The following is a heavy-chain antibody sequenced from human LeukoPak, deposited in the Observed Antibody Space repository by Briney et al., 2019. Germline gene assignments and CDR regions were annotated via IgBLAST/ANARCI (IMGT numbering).Heavy chain of an antibody. CDR1: GGSISSSSYY. Sequence: PSETLSLTCTVSGGSISSSSYYWGWIRQPPGKGLEWIGSIYYSGSTYYNPSLKSRVTISVDTSKSQFSLKLSSVTAADTAVYYCAIRFYCSSTSCQGVFDYWGQGTLVTVSS. CDR3: AIRFYCSSTSCQGVFDY. J-gene: IGHJ4*02. V-gene: IGHV4-39*01. D-gene: IGHD2-2*01. CDR2: IYYSGST.